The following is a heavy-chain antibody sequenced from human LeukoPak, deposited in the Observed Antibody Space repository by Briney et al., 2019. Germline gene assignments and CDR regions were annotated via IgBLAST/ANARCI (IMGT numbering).Heavy chain of an antibody. Sequence: PSETLSLTCAVSGYSITTGSYWGWIRQPPGKGLEWIGEINHSGSTNYNPSLKSRVTISVDTSKNQFSLKLSSVTAADTAVYYCASKYYDFWSGYYYFDYWGQGTLVTVSS. V-gene: IGHV4-38-2*01. CDR3: ASKYYDFWSGYYYFDY. CDR1: GYSITTGSY. CDR2: INHSGST. D-gene: IGHD3-3*01. J-gene: IGHJ4*02.